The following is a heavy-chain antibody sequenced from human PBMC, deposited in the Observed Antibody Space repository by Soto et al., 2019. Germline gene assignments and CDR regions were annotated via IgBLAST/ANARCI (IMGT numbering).Heavy chain of an antibody. CDR2: IKPSGGAT. V-gene: IGHV1-46*01. D-gene: IGHD3-16*01. Sequence: ASVKVSCKASGYTFANDYIHWVRQVPGQGLEWMGRIKPSGGATLYAQKFQGRVTMTRDTSTNTLYMDLSSLRSDDTAMYYCSCDTGLITDVGQSWFDFWGQGTLVTVSS. J-gene: IGHJ4*02. CDR1: GYTFANDY. CDR3: SCDTGLITDVGQSWFDF.